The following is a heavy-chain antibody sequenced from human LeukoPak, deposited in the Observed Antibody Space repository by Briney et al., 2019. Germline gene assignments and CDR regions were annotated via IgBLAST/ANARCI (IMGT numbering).Heavy chain of an antibody. J-gene: IGHJ3*02. Sequence: GGSLRLSCAASGFTFSSYSMNWVRQAPGKGLEWVSYISSSSSTIYYADSVKGRFTISRDNAKNSLYLQMNSLRAEDTAVYYCARDGKQWLVRVDAFDIWCQGTMVTVSS. V-gene: IGHV3-48*04. CDR2: ISSSSSTI. CDR3: ARDGKQWLVRVDAFDI. D-gene: IGHD6-19*01. CDR1: GFTFSSYS.